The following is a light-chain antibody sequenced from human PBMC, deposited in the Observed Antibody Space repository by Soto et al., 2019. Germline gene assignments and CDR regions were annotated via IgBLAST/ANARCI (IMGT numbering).Light chain of an antibody. V-gene: IGKV1-27*01. CDR1: QGISNY. CDR2: VAS. J-gene: IGKJ1*01. Sequence: DLQMTQSPSSLSASVGDRVTITCRASQGISNYLAWYQQQPGKVPKLLIYVASTLQSGVPSRFSGSRSWTDFTLTISSLQPEDVANYYCQKYNSAPWTFGQGTKVEIK. CDR3: QKYNSAPWT.